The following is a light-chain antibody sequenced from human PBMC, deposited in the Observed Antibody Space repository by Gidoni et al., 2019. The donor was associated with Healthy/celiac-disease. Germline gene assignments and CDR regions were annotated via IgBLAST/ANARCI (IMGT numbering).Light chain of an antibody. CDR1: QSVLYSSNNKNY. CDR3: QQYYSTPRT. CDR2: WAS. Sequence: IVMTQSPDSLAVSLGERATLNCKSSQSVLYSSNNKNYLAWYQQKPGQPPKLLIYWASTRESGVPDRFSGSGSGTDFTLTISSLQAEDVAVYYCQQYYSTPRTFGQGTKLEIK. J-gene: IGKJ2*01. V-gene: IGKV4-1*01.